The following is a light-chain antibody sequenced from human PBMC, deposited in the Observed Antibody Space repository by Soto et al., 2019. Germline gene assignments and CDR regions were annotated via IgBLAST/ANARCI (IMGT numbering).Light chain of an antibody. CDR2: DAS. J-gene: IGKJ1*01. CDR1: QSISNW. V-gene: IGKV1-5*01. Sequence: DIQMTQSPSTLSAYVGDRVTITCRASQSISNWLAWYQQKPGKAPKLLIYDASTLQSVVSSRVSGSGSGTEFTLTVSILQPDDLAIYYCQPSTIFACTFGQGATVDI. CDR3: QPSTIFACT.